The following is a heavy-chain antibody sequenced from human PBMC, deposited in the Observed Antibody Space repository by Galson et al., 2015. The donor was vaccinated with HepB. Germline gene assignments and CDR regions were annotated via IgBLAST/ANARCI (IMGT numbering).Heavy chain of an antibody. J-gene: IGHJ3*02. V-gene: IGHV3-21*01. CDR1: GFTFSSYN. CDR2: ISSSSSDI. Sequence: SLRLSCAASGFTFSSYNMNWLRQAPGKGLEWVSSISSSSSDIYYADSVKGRFTISRDNAKNSLYLQMNSLRAEDTAVYYCARGPYDYVYYPDSFDIWSQGTMVTVSS. CDR3: ARGPYDYVYYPDSFDI. D-gene: IGHD3-16*01.